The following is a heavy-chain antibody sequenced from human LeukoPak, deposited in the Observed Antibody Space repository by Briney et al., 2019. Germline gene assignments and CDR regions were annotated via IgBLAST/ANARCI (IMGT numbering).Heavy chain of an antibody. CDR3: AMTSHGSGYYYYYYMDV. J-gene: IGHJ6*03. CDR1: GYSFTSYW. D-gene: IGHD2-15*01. CDR2: IYPGDSDT. Sequence: GESLKISCKGSGYSFTSYWIGWVRQMPGKGLEWMGIIYPGDSDTRYGPSFQGQVTISADKSISTAYLQWSSLKASDTAMYYCAMTSHGSGYYYYYYMDVWGKGTTVTVSS. V-gene: IGHV5-51*01.